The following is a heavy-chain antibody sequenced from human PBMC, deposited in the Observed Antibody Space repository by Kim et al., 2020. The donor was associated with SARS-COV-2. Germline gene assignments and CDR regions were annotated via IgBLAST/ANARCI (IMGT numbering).Heavy chain of an antibody. J-gene: IGHJ3*02. D-gene: IGHD6-13*01. V-gene: IGHV3-74*01. CDR1: GFTFSSYW. CDR3: ARSEKVTLHPGIAAAGNAVDI. CDR2: INSDGSST. Sequence: GGSLRLSCAASGFTFSSYWMHWVRQAPGKGLVWVSRINSDGSSTSYADSVKGRFTISRDNAKNTLYLQMNSLRAEDTAVYYCARSEKVTLHPGIAAAGNAVDIWGQGTMVPVSS.